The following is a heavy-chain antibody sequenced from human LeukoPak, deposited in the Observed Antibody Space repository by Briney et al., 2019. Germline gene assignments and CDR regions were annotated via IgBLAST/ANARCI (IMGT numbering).Heavy chain of an antibody. D-gene: IGHD3-16*01. CDR3: TREHGSGRAYNPVGFDY. V-gene: IGHV1-18*04. J-gene: IGHJ4*02. CDR1: GYTFSSYG. CDR2: ISAHNGDT. Sequence: GASVKVSCKASGYTFSSYGISWVRQAPGQGLEWRGWISAHNGDTYYIQRLQGRVTMTTDTSTSTAYLELRSLRSDDTAVYYCTREHGSGRAYNPVGFDYWGQGTLVTVSS.